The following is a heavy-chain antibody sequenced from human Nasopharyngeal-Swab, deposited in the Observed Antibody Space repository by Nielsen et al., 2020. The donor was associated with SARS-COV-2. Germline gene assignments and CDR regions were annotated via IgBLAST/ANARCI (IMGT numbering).Heavy chain of an antibody. CDR3: ARGQGPRHYYDSSGYYYDVLGRGYYFDY. V-gene: IGHV4-34*01. Sequence: WIRQPPGKGLEWIGEINHSGSTNYNPSLKSQVTISVDTSKSQFSLKLSSVTAADTAVYYCARGQGPRHYYDSSGYYYDVLGRGYYFDYWGQGTLVTVSS. J-gene: IGHJ4*02. CDR2: INHSGST. D-gene: IGHD3-22*01.